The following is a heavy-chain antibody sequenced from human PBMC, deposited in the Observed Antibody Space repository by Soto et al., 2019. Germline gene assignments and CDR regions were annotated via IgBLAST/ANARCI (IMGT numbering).Heavy chain of an antibody. V-gene: IGHV3-9*01. CDR1: GFTFDDYA. CDR2: ISWNSGSI. CDR3: AKDRSSSRTNWFDP. Sequence: EVQLVESGGGLVQPGRSLRLSCAASGFTFDDYAMHWVRQAPGKGLEWVSGISWNSGSIGYADSVKGRFTISRDNDKNSLYLQMNSLRAEDTALYYCAKDRSSSRTNWFDPWGQGTLVTVSS. D-gene: IGHD6-13*01. J-gene: IGHJ5*02.